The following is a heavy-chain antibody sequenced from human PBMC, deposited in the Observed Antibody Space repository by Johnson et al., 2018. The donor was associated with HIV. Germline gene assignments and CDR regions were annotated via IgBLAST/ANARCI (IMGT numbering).Heavy chain of an antibody. J-gene: IGHJ3*02. CDR1: GFTFSDYY. CDR2: ISSSGSTI. Sequence: QMLLVESGGGLVKPGGSLRLSCAASGFTFSDYYMSWIRQAPGKGLEWVSYISSSGSTIYYADSVKGRFTISRDNAKNSLYLQMNSLRAEDTAVYYCARERRANWDPNDAFDIWGQGTMVTVSS. CDR3: ARERRANWDPNDAFDI. D-gene: IGHD7-27*01. V-gene: IGHV3-11*04.